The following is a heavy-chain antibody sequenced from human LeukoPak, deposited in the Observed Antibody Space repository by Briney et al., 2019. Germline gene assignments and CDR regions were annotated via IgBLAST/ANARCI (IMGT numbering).Heavy chain of an antibody. Sequence: PSETLSLTCSVSGDSIRSVHYYWGWIRQPPGRGLEWIGSIYDTGSTYYNPSLKSRVTIFVDTSKNQFSLRLTSVTAADTAMYYCARQNHDIGTNWFDPWGQGTLVTVSS. CDR3: ARQNHDIGTNWFDP. V-gene: IGHV4-39*01. CDR1: GDSIRSVHYY. J-gene: IGHJ5*02. D-gene: IGHD3-9*01. CDR2: IYDTGST.